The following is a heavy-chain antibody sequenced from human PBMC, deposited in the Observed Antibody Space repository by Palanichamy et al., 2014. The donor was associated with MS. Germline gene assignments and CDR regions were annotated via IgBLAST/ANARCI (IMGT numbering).Heavy chain of an antibody. V-gene: IGHV1-18*01. Sequence: QVQLVQSGAEVKKPGASVKVSCKASGYTFTNYGISWVRQAPGQGLEWMGWISAYNGNTNYAQNLQGRVTMTTDTSTSTAYMELRSLRSDDTAVYYCARDLPGMAAVNWFDPWGQGTLVTVSS. D-gene: IGHD6-13*01. CDR2: ISAYNGNT. CDR3: ARDLPGMAAVNWFDP. J-gene: IGHJ5*02. CDR1: GYTFTNYG.